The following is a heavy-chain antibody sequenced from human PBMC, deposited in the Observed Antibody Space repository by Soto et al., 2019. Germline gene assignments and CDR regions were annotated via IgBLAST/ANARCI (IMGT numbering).Heavy chain of an antibody. Sequence: GSLKLSSAASGFTFSSYAMSWVRQAPGKGLEWVSAISGSGGSTYYADSVKGRFTISRDNSKNTLYLQMNSLRAEDTAVYYCAKDGGDYYYYYGMDVWGQGTTVTVSS. J-gene: IGHJ6*02. CDR1: GFTFSSYA. CDR3: AKDGGDYYYYYGMDV. D-gene: IGHD3-10*01. V-gene: IGHV3-23*01. CDR2: ISGSGGST.